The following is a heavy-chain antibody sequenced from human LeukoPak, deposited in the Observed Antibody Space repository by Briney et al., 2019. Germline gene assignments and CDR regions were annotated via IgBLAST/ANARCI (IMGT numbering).Heavy chain of an antibody. J-gene: IGHJ4*02. CDR3: ARDSSRIAVAGTRGEY. D-gene: IGHD6-19*01. V-gene: IGHV3-30*04. CDR1: GFTFSSYA. Sequence: PGRSLRLSCAASGFTFSSYAMHWVRQAPGKGLGWVAVISYDGSNKYYADSVKGRFTISRDNSKNTLYLQMNSLRAEDTAVYYCARDSSRIAVAGTRGEYWGQGTLVTVSS. CDR2: ISYDGSNK.